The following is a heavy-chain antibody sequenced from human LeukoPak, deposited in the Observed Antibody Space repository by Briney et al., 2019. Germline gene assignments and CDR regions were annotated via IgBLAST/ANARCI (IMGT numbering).Heavy chain of an antibody. V-gene: IGHV1-18*01. CDR2: ISAYNGNT. J-gene: IGHJ4*02. CDR1: GYTFTSYG. D-gene: IGHD4-11*01. Sequence: GASVKVSCKASGYTFTSYGISWVRQAPGQGLEWMGWISAYNGNTNYAQKLQGRVTITTDTSPSTAYMELRSLRSDDTAVYYCARVSLADYTFDYWGQGTLVTVSS. CDR3: ARVSLADYTFDY.